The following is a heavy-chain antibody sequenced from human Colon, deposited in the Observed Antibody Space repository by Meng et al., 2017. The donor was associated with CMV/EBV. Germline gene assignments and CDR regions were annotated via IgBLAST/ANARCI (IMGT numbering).Heavy chain of an antibody. CDR3: TTDPIVDYDFWGHGFNY. J-gene: IGHJ4*02. Sequence: GESLKISCAASGFTFSTYAMNWVRQAPGEGLEWISIISGSDGRTHYADSVKGRFTISRDNSKNTLYLQMDSLKTEDTAIYYCTTDPIVDYDFWGHGFNYWGQGILVTVSS. CDR2: ISGSDGRT. CDR1: GFTFSTYA. V-gene: IGHV3-23*01. D-gene: IGHD3-3*01.